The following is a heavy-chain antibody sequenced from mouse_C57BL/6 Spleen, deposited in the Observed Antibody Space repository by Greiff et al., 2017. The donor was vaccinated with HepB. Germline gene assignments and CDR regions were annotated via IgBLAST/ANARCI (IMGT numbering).Heavy chain of an antibody. CDR2: IDPDTGGT. CDR3: TRSDGYGLFAY. V-gene: IGHV1-15*01. D-gene: IGHD2-3*01. J-gene: IGHJ3*01. Sequence: QVQVKQSGAELVRPGASVTLSCKASGYTFTDYEMHWVKQTPVHGLEWIGAIDPDTGGTAYNQKFKGKAIMTADKSSSTAYMELRSLTSEDSAVYYCTRSDGYGLFAYWGQGTLVTVSA. CDR1: GYTFTDYE.